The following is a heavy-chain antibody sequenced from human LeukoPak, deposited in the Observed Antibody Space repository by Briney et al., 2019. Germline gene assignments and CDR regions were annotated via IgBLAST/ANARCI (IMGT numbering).Heavy chain of an antibody. V-gene: IGHV4-59*08. CDR1: GGSITSYY. J-gene: IGHJ4*02. CDR2: IYYRGTT. Sequence: SETLSLTCTVSGGSITSYYWSWIRQPPGKGLEYIGYIYYRGTTNYSPSLKSRVVISLATSQSLFSLELSSVTAAGTAVYYCATQGRLGYHFDNWSQGTLVTVSS. D-gene: IGHD5/OR15-5a*01. CDR3: ATQGRLGYHFDN.